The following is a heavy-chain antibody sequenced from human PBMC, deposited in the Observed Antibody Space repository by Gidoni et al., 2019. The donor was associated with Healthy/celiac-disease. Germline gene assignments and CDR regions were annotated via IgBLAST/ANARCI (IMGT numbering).Heavy chain of an antibody. Sequence: EVQLVESGGGLVQPGGSLRLSCAASGFTFSSYAMSWVRQAPGKGLEWVSAISGSGGSTYYADSVKGRFTISRDNSKNTLYLQMNSLRAEDTAVYYCAKKLGGVEYYYYGMDVWGQGTTVTVSS. CDR1: GFTFSSYA. J-gene: IGHJ6*02. D-gene: IGHD3-10*01. V-gene: IGHV3-23*04. CDR2: ISGSGGST. CDR3: AKKLGGVEYYYYGMDV.